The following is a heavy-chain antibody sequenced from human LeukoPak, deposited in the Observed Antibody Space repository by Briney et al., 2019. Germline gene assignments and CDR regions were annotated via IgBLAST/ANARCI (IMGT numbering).Heavy chain of an antibody. CDR1: GFTFDDYA. D-gene: IGHD3-3*01. Sequence: PGGSLRLSCAASGFTFDDYAMHWVRQAPGKGLEWVSLISWDGGSTYYADSVKGRLTISRDNSKKSLYMQMNSLRTEDTALYYCAKGNLNYDFWSGYPCPDYWGQGNLVTVSS. J-gene: IGHJ4*02. V-gene: IGHV3-43*02. CDR3: AKGNLNYDFWSGYPCPDY. CDR2: ISWDGGST.